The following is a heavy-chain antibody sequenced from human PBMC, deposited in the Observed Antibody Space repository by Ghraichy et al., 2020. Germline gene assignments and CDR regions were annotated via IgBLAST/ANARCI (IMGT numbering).Heavy chain of an antibody. CDR2: IYYSGST. V-gene: IGHV4-39*01. CDR3: ARHDPGITMIVVVISDAAFDI. CDR1: GGSISSSSYY. Sequence: SETLSLTCTVSGGSISSSSYYWGWIRQPPGKGLEWIGSIYYSGSTYYNPSLKSRVTISVDTSKNQFSLKLSSVTAADTAVYYCARHDPGITMIVVVISDAAFDIWGQGTMVTVSS. J-gene: IGHJ3*02. D-gene: IGHD3-22*01.